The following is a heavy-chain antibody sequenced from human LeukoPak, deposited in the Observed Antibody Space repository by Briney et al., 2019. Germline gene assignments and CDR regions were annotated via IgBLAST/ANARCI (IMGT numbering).Heavy chain of an antibody. CDR1: GYTFTSYY. Sequence: GASVKVSCKASGYTFTSYYMHWVRQAPGQGLEWMGIINPSGGSTSYAQKFQGRVTMTRDTSTSTVYMELSSLRSEDTAVYYCARNYYDSSGYSSPGDYWGQGTLVTVSS. CDR2: INPSGGST. J-gene: IGHJ4*02. D-gene: IGHD3-22*01. V-gene: IGHV1-46*01. CDR3: ARNYYDSSGYSSPGDY.